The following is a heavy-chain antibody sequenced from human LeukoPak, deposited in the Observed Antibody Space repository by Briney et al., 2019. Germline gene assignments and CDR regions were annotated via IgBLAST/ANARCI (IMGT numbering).Heavy chain of an antibody. CDR3: AKIGAAARRTPNPRWFDP. J-gene: IGHJ5*02. D-gene: IGHD6-6*01. Sequence: ASVKVSCKASVYTFTSYDINWGRQATGQGLEWMGWMNPNSGNTGYAQKFQGRVSMTWNTSISTAYMELSSLKSEDTAVYYCAKIGAAARRTPNPRWFDPWGQGTLVTVSS. V-gene: IGHV1-8*01. CDR1: VYTFTSYD. CDR2: MNPNSGNT.